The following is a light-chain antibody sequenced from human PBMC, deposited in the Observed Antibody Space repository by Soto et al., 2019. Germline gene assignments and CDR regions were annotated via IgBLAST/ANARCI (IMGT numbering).Light chain of an antibody. Sequence: EIVVTQSPGTLSLYPGERATLYCRASQSVSSSYLAWYQQKPGQAPRLLIYGAASRATGIPVRFNGSGSGTDFTLTISSLEPDDFAVYYCQQSGSSPFTFGPVNKVYIK. J-gene: IGKJ3*01. V-gene: IGKV3-20*01. CDR2: GAA. CDR1: QSVSSSY. CDR3: QQSGSSPFT.